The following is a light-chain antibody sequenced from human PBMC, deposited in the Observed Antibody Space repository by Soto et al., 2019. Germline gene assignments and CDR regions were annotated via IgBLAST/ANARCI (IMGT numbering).Light chain of an antibody. Sequence: DIVLTPSPDTLSLSPGERATLSCRASQSVSSSYLAWYQQKPGQAPRLLIYGASSRATGIPDRFSGSGSGTDFTLTISRLEPEDFAVYYCQQYGSSPPGTFGPGTKVDIK. CDR3: QQYGSSPPGT. CDR2: GAS. V-gene: IGKV3-20*01. CDR1: QSVSSSY. J-gene: IGKJ3*01.